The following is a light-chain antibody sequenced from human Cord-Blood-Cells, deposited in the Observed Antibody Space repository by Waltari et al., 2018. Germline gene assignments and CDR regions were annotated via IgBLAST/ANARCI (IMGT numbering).Light chain of an antibody. Sequence: QSVLTQPLSVSGAPGQRVTISCTGSSSNIGAGYDVHWYQQLPGTAPKLLSYGNSKRPSGVPYRFSGSKSGTSASLAITWLQAEDEADYYCQSYDSSLSGSVFGTGTKVTVL. CDR2: GNS. V-gene: IGLV1-40*01. J-gene: IGLJ1*01. CDR3: QSYDSSLSGSV. CDR1: SSNIGAGYD.